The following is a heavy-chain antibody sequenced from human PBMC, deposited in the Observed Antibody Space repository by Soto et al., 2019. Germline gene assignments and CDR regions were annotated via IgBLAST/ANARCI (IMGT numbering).Heavy chain of an antibody. Sequence: EVQLVESGGGLVQPGGSLRLSCAASGFTFSDHYMDWVRQAPGKGLEWVGRTRNKANSYTTEYAASVKGRFTISRDDSKNSLYLQINSLKTEDTAVYYCARVVWFGELLPDYWGQGTLVTVSS. D-gene: IGHD3-10*01. CDR1: GFTFSDHY. CDR2: TRNKANSYTT. CDR3: ARVVWFGELLPDY. J-gene: IGHJ4*02. V-gene: IGHV3-72*01.